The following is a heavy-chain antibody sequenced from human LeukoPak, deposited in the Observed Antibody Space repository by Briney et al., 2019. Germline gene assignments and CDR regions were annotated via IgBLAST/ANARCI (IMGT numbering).Heavy chain of an antibody. CDR3: ATDCSSTSCHSDI. Sequence: PGGSLRLSCAASGFTFSSYWMHWVRQAPGKGLVWVSRINSDGSSTSYADSVKGRFTISRDNAKNTLYLQMNSLRAEDTAVYYCATDCSSTSCHSDIWGQGTMVTVSS. J-gene: IGHJ3*02. D-gene: IGHD2-2*01. CDR2: INSDGSST. CDR1: GFTFSSYW. V-gene: IGHV3-74*01.